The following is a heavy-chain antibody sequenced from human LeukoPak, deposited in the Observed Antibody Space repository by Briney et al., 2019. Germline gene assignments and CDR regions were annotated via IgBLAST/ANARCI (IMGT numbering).Heavy chain of an antibody. V-gene: IGHV4-59*01. CDR2: IYYSGST. J-gene: IGHJ6*03. Sequence: PSETLSLTCTVPGGSISSYYWSWIRQPPGKGLEWIGYIYYSGSTNYNPSLKSRVTISVDTSKNQFSLKLSSVTAADTAVYYCARGNGSGWYYYYYMDVWGKGTTVTISS. CDR1: GGSISSYY. D-gene: IGHD6-19*01. CDR3: ARGNGSGWYYYYYMDV.